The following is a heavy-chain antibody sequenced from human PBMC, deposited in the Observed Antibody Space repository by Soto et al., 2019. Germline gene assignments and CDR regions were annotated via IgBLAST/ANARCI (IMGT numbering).Heavy chain of an antibody. V-gene: IGHV3-74*01. CDR1: GFTFRNYW. CDR3: ARAGIAAPWVHFDY. D-gene: IGHD6-13*01. J-gene: IGHJ4*02. CDR2: INRDGSST. Sequence: PGGSLRLSCAASGFTFRNYWMHWVRQAPGKGLVWVSRINRDGSSTYYADSVKGRFTISRHNSKNTLYLQMNSLRAEDTAVYYCARAGIAAPWVHFDYWGQGTLVTVSS.